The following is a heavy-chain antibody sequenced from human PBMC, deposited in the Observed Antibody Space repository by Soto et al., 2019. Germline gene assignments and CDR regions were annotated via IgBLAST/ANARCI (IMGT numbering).Heavy chain of an antibody. CDR3: ARSPPHYYYYGMDV. Sequence: ASVKVSCKASGYTFTSYDINWVRQATGQGLEWMGWMNPNSGNTGYAQKFQGRVTMTRNTSISTAYMELSSLRSEDTAVYYCARSPPHYYYYGMDVWGQGTTVTVSS. J-gene: IGHJ6*02. V-gene: IGHV1-8*01. CDR2: MNPNSGNT. CDR1: GYTFTSYD.